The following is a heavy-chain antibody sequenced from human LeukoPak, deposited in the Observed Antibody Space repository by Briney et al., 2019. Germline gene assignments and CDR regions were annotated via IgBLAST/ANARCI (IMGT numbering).Heavy chain of an antibody. J-gene: IGHJ4*02. CDR2: MNPNMGNT. CDR3: ARGRPDYYDFWSGYYEGFDY. V-gene: IGHV1-8*01. CDR1: GYTFTSYY. D-gene: IGHD3-3*01. Sequence: ASVKVSCKASGYTFTSYYLTWVRQATGQGREWMGWMNPNMGNTGYAQKFQGRVTMTRNTSISTAYMELSSLRSEDTAVYYCARGRPDYYDFWSGYYEGFDYWGQGTLVTVSS.